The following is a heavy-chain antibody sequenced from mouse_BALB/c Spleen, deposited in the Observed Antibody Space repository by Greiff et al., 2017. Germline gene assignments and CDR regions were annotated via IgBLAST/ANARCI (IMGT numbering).Heavy chain of an antibody. J-gene: IGHJ4*01. Sequence: VKLMESGAELARPGASVKLSCKASGYTFTSYWMQWVKQRPGQGLEWIGAIYPGDGDTRYTQKFKGKATLTADKSSSTAYMQLSSLASEDSAVYYCALEDYWGQGTSVTVSS. CDR1: GYTFTSYW. CDR2: IYPGDGDT. D-gene: IGHD3-3*01. V-gene: IGHV1-87*01. CDR3: ALEDY.